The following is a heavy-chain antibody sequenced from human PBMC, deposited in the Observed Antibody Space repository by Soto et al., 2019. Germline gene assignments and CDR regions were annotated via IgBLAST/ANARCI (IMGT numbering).Heavy chain of an antibody. D-gene: IGHD4-4*01. CDR1: GYSFSTYW. Sequence: GESLKISCQISGYSFSTYWLSWVRQMPGKGVELMGLIYPADSDTRYSTSFQGQVTLSADKSITTAYLHLSNLKASDTAMYYCARSWNDFGTYGAFDYWGQGTRVTVSS. CDR2: IYPADSDT. J-gene: IGHJ4*02. V-gene: IGHV5-51*01. CDR3: ARSWNDFGTYGAFDY.